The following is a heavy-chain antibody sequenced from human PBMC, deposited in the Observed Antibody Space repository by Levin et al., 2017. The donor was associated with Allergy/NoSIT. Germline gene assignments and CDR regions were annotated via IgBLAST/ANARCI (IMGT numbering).Heavy chain of an antibody. Sequence: KTSETLSLTCTVSGGSVSSGSYYWSWIRQPPGKGLEWIGYIYYSGSTNYNPSLKSRVTISVDTSKNQFSLKLSSVTAADTAVYYCARDHGYDFFDYWGQGTLVTVSS. CDR2: IYYSGST. V-gene: IGHV4-61*01. CDR3: ARDHGYDFFDY. J-gene: IGHJ4*02. CDR1: GGSVSSGSYY. D-gene: IGHD3-3*01.